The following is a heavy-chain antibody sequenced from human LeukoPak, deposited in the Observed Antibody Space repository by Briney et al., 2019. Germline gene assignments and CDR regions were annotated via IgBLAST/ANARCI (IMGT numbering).Heavy chain of an antibody. Sequence: GASVKVSCKASGYTFTGYYMHWVRQAPGQGLEWMGWINPNSGGTNYAQKFPGRVTMTRDTSISTAYMELSRLRSDDTAVYYCAREMAPDRPRDYWGQGTLVTVSS. V-gene: IGHV1-2*02. J-gene: IGHJ4*02. D-gene: IGHD5-24*01. CDR1: GYTFTGYY. CDR3: AREMAPDRPRDY. CDR2: INPNSGGT.